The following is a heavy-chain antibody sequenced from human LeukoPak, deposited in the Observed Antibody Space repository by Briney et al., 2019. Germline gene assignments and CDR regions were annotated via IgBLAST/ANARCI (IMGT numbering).Heavy chain of an antibody. CDR1: GFTFNSFG. CDR3: ARAGKWLPDDLDY. CDR2: ASFDENKK. J-gene: IGHJ4*02. Sequence: GGSLRLSCTASGFTFNSFGMHWVRQAPGKGLEWVAFASFDENKKYYLDSVKGRFAISRDNSKNTLYLQLNSLRAEDTAVYYCARAGKWLPDDLDYWGQGTLVTVSS. V-gene: IGHV3-33*05. D-gene: IGHD3-10*01.